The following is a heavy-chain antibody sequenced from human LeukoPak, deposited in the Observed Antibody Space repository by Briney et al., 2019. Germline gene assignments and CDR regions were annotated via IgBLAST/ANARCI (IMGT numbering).Heavy chain of an antibody. Sequence: SETLTLTCTVSGGSISDYYWSWIRQPAGKGLEWIGRIYTTGSTDYNPSLKSRVTMSVDTSKNQFSLKLSSVTAADTAVYYCARGPPPDFDCWGQGTLVTVSS. V-gene: IGHV4-4*07. CDR2: IYTTGST. CDR3: ARGPPPDFDC. CDR1: GGSISDYY. J-gene: IGHJ4*02.